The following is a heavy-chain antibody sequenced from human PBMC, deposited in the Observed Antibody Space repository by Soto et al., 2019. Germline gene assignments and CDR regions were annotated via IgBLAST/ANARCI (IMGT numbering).Heavy chain of an antibody. CDR2: IYPSDSDT. CDR3: ARGGVSTRTFDY. V-gene: IGHV5-51*01. D-gene: IGHD3-3*01. CDR1: GYNFAGYW. Sequence: GESLKISCKGSGYNFAGYWIAWVRQMPGKGLELMGIIYPSDSDTRYRPSFQGQVTISADKSIGSAYLQWSSLRASDTAMYYCARGGVSTRTFDYWGQGTPVTVSS. J-gene: IGHJ4*02.